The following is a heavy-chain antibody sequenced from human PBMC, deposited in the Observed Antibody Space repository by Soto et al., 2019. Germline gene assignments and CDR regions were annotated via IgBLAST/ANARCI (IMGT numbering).Heavy chain of an antibody. CDR3: ARDRRAAAPSRYNWFDP. D-gene: IGHD6-13*01. CDR2: IYYSGST. J-gene: IGHJ5*02. Sequence: PSETLSLTCTVSGGSISSGGYYWSWISQHPEKSQEWIGYIYYSGSTYYNPSLKSRVTISVDTSKNQFSLKLSSVTAADTAVYYCARDRRAAAPSRYNWFDPWGQGTLVTVSS. CDR1: GGSISSGGYY. V-gene: IGHV4-31*03.